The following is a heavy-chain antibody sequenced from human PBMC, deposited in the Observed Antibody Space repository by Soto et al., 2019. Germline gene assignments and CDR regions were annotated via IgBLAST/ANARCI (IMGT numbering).Heavy chain of an antibody. CDR2: ISWDGGTT. V-gene: IGHV3-43D*04. J-gene: IGHJ6*02. CDR1: GFTFDDYG. Sequence: PGGSLRLSCAASGFTFDDYGMHWVRQAPGKGLEWVSVISWDGGTTYYADSVKGRFTISRDDKKRSLYLQMNSLRAEDSALYYCAKDYRQLARGYGMDVWGLGTTVTVSS. CDR3: AKDYRQLARGYGMDV. D-gene: IGHD6-13*01.